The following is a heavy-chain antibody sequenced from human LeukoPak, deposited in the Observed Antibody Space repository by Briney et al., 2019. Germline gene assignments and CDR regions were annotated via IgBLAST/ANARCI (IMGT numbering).Heavy chain of an antibody. J-gene: IGHJ4*02. Sequence: PLETLSLTCTVSGGSLSSRSHYWGCIRQFPGKGLQWIASVYFTGSTYYNPSLTSRATVSVDTSKNQFSLKLSSVTAADTAVYYCARAESGPTAFFDYWGQGTLVTVSS. CDR3: ARAESGPTAFFDY. V-gene: IGHV4-39*01. CDR1: GGSLSSRSHY. CDR2: VYFTGST. D-gene: IGHD3-3*01.